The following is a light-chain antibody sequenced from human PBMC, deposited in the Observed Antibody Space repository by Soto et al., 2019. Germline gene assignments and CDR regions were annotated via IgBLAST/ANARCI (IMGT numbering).Light chain of an antibody. V-gene: IGKV3-15*01. Sequence: DTVMTQSPATLSVSPGERATFSCRASQSISSDLAWYQQKPGQVPRLLIYVASTRATGIPARFSGSGSGTEFTLSISGLQSEAFAVYHCQQYNNWPHSFGQGTKLEI. CDR3: QQYNNWPHS. CDR2: VAS. J-gene: IGKJ2*01. CDR1: QSISSD.